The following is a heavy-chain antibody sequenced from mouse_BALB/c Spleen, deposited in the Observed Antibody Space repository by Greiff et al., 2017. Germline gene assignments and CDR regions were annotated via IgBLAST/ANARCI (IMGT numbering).Heavy chain of an antibody. CDR3: ARRVDYGNYCYAMDD. J-gene: IGHJ4*01. V-gene: IGHV5-17*02. CDR1: GFTFSSFG. Sequence: EVKLVESGGGLVQPGGSRKLSCAASGFTFSSFGMHWVRQAPEKGLEWVAYISSGSSTIYYADTVKGRFTISRDNPKNTLFLQMTSLRSEDTAMYYCARRVDYGNYCYAMDDWGQGTSVTVSS. CDR2: ISSGSSTI. D-gene: IGHD2-1*01.